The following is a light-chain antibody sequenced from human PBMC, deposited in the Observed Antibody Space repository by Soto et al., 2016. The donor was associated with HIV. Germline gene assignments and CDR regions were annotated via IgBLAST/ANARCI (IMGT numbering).Light chain of an antibody. CDR2: LGS. J-gene: IGKJ2*01. CDR3: MQTLQTQYT. Sequence: DIVMTQSPLSLPVTPGEPASISCRSSQSLLHRNGYDYLNWYLQKPGQSPQLLIYLGSNRASGVPDRFSGAGSGTDFTLKISRVEAEDVGVYYCMQTLQTQYTFGQGTKARDQT. V-gene: IGKV2-28*01. CDR1: QSLLHRNGYDY.